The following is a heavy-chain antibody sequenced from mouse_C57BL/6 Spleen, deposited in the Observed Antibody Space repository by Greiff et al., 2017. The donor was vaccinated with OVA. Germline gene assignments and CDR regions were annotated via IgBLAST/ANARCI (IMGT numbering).Heavy chain of an antibody. Sequence: EVKLQESGPGLVKPSQSLSLTCSVTGYSITSGYYWHWIRQFPGNKLEWMGYISYDGSNNYNPSLKNRISITRDTSKNQFFLKLNSVTTEDTATYYCARESNYDPLYAMDYWGQGTSVTVSS. CDR2: ISYDGSN. D-gene: IGHD2-5*01. CDR3: ARESNYDPLYAMDY. J-gene: IGHJ4*01. CDR1: GYSITSGYY. V-gene: IGHV3-6*01.